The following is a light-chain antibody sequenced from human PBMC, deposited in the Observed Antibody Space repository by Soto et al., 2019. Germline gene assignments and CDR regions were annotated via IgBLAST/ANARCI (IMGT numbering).Light chain of an antibody. J-gene: IGKJ4*01. Sequence: EVVMTQSPATLSVSPGERATLSCKASQSVSSTLAWYQQNPGQAPRLLIYGASTRAAGIPARFSGSGSGTEFTLTISSLQSEDFAVYYWQQYNAWPLTFGGGTNVEIK. CDR1: QSVSST. CDR3: QQYNAWPLT. CDR2: GAS. V-gene: IGKV3-15*01.